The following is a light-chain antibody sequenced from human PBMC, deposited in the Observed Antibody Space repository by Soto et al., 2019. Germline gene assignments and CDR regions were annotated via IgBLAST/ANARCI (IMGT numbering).Light chain of an antibody. J-gene: IGLJ1*01. CDR2: EVS. Sequence: QSVLTQPPSASGSPGQSVTISCTGTSSDVGKYDYVSWFQHHPGKAPKLIIYEVSKRPSGVPDRFSGSKSGSTASLTVSGLQTEDEADYYCCSYAGSYTYVFGPGTKVTV. CDR1: SSDVGKYDY. CDR3: CSYAGSYTYV. V-gene: IGLV2-8*01.